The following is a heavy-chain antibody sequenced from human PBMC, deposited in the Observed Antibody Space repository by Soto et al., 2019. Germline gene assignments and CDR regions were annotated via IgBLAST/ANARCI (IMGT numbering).Heavy chain of an antibody. J-gene: IGHJ6*02. V-gene: IGHV4-30-4*01. CDR3: ARETLDGMDV. CDR1: GGSVNTGDNY. CDR2: IYHTGNT. Sequence: HVQLHQSGPRLVKPSQTLSLECSVIGGSVNTGDNYWIWVRQSPGRGLEWIGYIYHTGNTFYNPALENRVTMSVDASKNQFSLTLTSVTAADTAVYFCARETLDGMDVWGQGTNVTVSS.